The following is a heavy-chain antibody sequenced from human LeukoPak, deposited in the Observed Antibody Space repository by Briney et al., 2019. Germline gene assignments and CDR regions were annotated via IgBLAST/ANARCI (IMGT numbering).Heavy chain of an antibody. V-gene: IGHV1-46*01. CDR2: VYTTGGVA. Sequence: GASVKVSCKASGHTFTNYHIPWVRQSPGQGVEWMGAVYTTGGVAINTQTFPVRVTMTRHTSTGTVYMELSSLRFEDTAIYYCATEAPRSYCFDYWGQGIQVTVSS. CDR3: ATEAPRSYCFDY. CDR1: GHTFTNYH. J-gene: IGHJ4*02.